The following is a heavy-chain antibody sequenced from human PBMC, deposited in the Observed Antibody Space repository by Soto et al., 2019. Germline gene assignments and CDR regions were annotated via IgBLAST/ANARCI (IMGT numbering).Heavy chain of an antibody. Sequence: TLSLPCTVSGGCVNSYGYYWTWIRQSPGKGLEWIGSMYYSGDTYHNPSLKSRVSLSVDTSKDQFSLNLTSVTAADTAVYYCAKRAGFSGSYAGYWGLGKLVTV. V-gene: IGHV4-30-4*01. CDR2: MYYSGDT. CDR3: AKRAGFSGSYAGY. CDR1: GGCVNSYGYY. D-gene: IGHD1-26*01. J-gene: IGHJ4*02.